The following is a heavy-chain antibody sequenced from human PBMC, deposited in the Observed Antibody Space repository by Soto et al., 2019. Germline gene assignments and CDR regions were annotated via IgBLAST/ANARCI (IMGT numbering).Heavy chain of an antibody. Sequence: PGGSLRLSCAASGFTFSTYNMNWVRQAPGKGLEWVSSISGGSYYIYYADSVKGRFTISRDNSKNSLYLQMNSLRAEDTAVYYCARDVYSGYEPDFWGQGTLVTVSS. D-gene: IGHD5-12*01. CDR3: ARDVYSGYEPDF. V-gene: IGHV3-21*01. J-gene: IGHJ4*02. CDR2: ISGGSYYI. CDR1: GFTFSTYN.